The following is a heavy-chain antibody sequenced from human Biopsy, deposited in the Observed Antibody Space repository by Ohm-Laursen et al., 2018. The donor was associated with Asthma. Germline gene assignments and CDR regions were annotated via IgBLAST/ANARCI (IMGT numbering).Heavy chain of an antibody. V-gene: IGHV3-30*18. Sequence: SLRLSCAASGFTFSNYGMHWVRQAPGKGLDWVAVISFDGSNKNYTDSVKGRFTISRDNSRNTLHLQMNSLRAEDTAVYYCAKDVFPGWEVRRGPDYWGQGTLVTVSA. CDR2: ISFDGSNK. J-gene: IGHJ4*02. D-gene: IGHD1-26*01. CDR1: GFTFSNYG. CDR3: AKDVFPGWEVRRGPDY.